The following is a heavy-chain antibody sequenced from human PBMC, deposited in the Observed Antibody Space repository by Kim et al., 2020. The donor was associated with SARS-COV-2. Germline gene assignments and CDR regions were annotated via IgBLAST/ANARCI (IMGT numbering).Heavy chain of an antibody. Sequence: SETLSLTCAVSGDSISSSYYWSWIRQPPGKTLEWIAFIHYTGSTNYNPSLKSRVTISVDTSKNQLSLKLNSVTAADTAVYYCARGGASSQWFDRWGQGSLVTVSS. D-gene: IGHD6-6*01. CDR1: GDSISSSYY. CDR2: IHYTGST. CDR3: ARGGASSQWFDR. J-gene: IGHJ5*02. V-gene: IGHV4-59*13.